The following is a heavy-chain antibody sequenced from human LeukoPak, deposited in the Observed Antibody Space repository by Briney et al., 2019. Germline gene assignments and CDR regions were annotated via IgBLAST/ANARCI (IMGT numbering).Heavy chain of an antibody. CDR2: INHSGST. J-gene: IGHJ4*02. CDR3: AREGRDGSRYYFDY. CDR1: GGSISSSSYY. D-gene: IGHD5-24*01. V-gene: IGHV4-39*07. Sequence: PSETLSLTCTVSGGSISSSSYYRGWIRQPPGKGLEWIGEINHSGSTDYNPSLKSRVSISVDTSKNQFSLKLNSVTAADTAVYYCAREGRDGSRYYFDYWSQGTLVTVSS.